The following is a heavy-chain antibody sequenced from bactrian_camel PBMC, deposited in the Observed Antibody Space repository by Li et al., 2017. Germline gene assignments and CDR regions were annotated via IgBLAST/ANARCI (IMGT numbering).Heavy chain of an antibody. Sequence: HVQLVESGGGLVQPGGSLRLSCAASRYTYSSHCMGWFRQAPGKGLEWVSWISDDGVTTAYGDSVKGRFTISRDNAKNTLYLELNSLKTEDTAMYYCAALGGVWTYFAYWGQGTQVTVS. CDR2: ISDDGVTT. V-gene: IGHV3S1*01. CDR1: RYTYSSHC. CDR3: AALGGVWTYFAY. J-gene: IGHJ4*01. D-gene: IGHD2*01.